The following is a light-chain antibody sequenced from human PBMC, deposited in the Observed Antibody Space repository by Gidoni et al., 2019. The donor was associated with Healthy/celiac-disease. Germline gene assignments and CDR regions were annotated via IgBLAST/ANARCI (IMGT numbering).Light chain of an antibody. CDR3: QAWDSSTACVV. CDR1: KLGDKY. CDR2: QDN. Sequence: SYELPQPPSVSVSPGQTASITCSGDKLGDKYACWYQQKPGQSPVLVIYQDNKRPSGIPERFSGSNSGNTATLTISGTQAMDEADYYCQAWDSSTACVVFGGGTKLTVL. J-gene: IGLJ2*01. V-gene: IGLV3-1*01.